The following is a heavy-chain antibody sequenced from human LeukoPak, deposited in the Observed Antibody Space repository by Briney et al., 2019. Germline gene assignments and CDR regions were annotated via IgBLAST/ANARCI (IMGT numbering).Heavy chain of an antibody. CDR2: ISAYNGNT. CDR3: ARAVSSSGWYVPGY. J-gene: IGHJ4*02. V-gene: IGHV1-18*01. D-gene: IGHD6-19*01. Sequence: ASVKVSCKASGYTFTSYGISWVRQAPGQGLEWMGWISAYNGNTNYAQKLQGRVTMTTDTSTSTAYMELRSLRSDDTAVYYCARAVSSSGWYVPGYWGQGTLVTVSS. CDR1: GYTFTSYG.